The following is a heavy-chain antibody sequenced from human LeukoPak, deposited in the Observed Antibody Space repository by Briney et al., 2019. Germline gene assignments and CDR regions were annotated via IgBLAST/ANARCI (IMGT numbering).Heavy chain of an antibody. J-gene: IGHJ3*02. CDR3: VREYYDSNGRKHGFDI. V-gene: IGHV1-2*02. CDR1: GYSFTDYY. D-gene: IGHD3-22*01. Sequence: GASVKVSCQASGYSFTDYYLHWVRQAPGQGLEWMGWIDPHSGGTNYAQKFQGRVTMTRDTSISTAYMGLSSLRSDDTAVYYCVREYYDSNGRKHGFDIWGRGTMVTVSS. CDR2: IDPHSGGT.